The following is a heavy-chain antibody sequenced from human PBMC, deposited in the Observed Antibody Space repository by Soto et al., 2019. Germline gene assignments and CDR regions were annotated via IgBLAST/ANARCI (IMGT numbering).Heavy chain of an antibody. Sequence: PGGSLRLSCTTSGFTFNTYGMHWVRQAPGKGLEWVAIIWYDGSNKYYADSVKGRFTISRDNSRNILYLQMNSLRAEDTALYYCARADCTGAYCYSWPFNYGVDVWGQGTTVTVSS. V-gene: IGHV3-33*08. CDR2: IWYDGSNK. D-gene: IGHD2-15*01. J-gene: IGHJ6*02. CDR1: GFTFNTYG. CDR3: ARADCTGAYCYSWPFNYGVDV.